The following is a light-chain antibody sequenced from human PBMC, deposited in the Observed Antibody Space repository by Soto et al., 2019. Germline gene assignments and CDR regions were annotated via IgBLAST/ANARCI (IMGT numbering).Light chain of an antibody. CDR1: QSISSW. J-gene: IGKJ2*01. CDR2: KAS. V-gene: IGKV1-5*03. CDR3: QHYNSYSLT. Sequence: DIQMTQSPSTLSASVGDRVTITCRASQSISSWLAWYQQKPGKAPKLLIYKASSLESGVPSRFSGSGSGTEFTLTISSLQADDFATYYCQHYNSYSLTFGQGTKLEIK.